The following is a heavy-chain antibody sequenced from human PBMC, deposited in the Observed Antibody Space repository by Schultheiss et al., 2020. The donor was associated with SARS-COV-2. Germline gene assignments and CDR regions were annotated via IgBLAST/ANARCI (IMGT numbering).Heavy chain of an antibody. CDR1: GGSFSGYY. V-gene: IGHV4-34*01. CDR2: IYTSGST. J-gene: IGHJ4*02. Sequence: SETLSLTCAVYGGSFSGYYWSWIRQPPGKGLEWIGRIYTSGSTNYNPSLKSRVTISVDTSKNQFSLKLSSVTAADTAVYYCARGVVTMVRGLDYWGQGTLVTVAS. CDR3: ARGVVTMVRGLDY. D-gene: IGHD3-10*01.